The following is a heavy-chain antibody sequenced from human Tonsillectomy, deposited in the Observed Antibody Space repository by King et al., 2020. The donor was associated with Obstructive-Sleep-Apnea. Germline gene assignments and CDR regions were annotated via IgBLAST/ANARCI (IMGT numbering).Heavy chain of an antibody. V-gene: IGHV3-43*01. J-gene: IGHJ4*01. CDR3: AKAIYEGSSGYYFYFDS. D-gene: IGHD3-22*01. Sequence: VQLVESGGVVIQPGGSLRLSCAASGFSFDDYTMHWVRQAPGKGLEWPSLISWDEDTIYYADSVKGRFTISRDNSKKSLYLQMNSLRSEDTALNYRAKAIYEGSSGYYFYFDSWGHGTLVTVSS. CDR2: ISWDEDTI. CDR1: GFSFDDYT.